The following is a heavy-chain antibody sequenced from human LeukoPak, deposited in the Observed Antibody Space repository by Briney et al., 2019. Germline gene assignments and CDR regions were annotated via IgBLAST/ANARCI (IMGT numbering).Heavy chain of an antibody. CDR3: ARPADTNTYDSSGYYDY. J-gene: IGHJ4*02. D-gene: IGHD3-22*01. CDR2: IWPGDSDT. CDR1: GYDFTTYW. V-gene: IGHV5-51*01. Sequence: GESLKISCKISGYDFTTYWIGWVRQVPGKGLECMGIIWPGDSDTRYSPSFQGQVTISADKSISTAYLQWSSLKASDTAMYYCARPADTNTYDSSGYYDYWGQGTLVTVSS.